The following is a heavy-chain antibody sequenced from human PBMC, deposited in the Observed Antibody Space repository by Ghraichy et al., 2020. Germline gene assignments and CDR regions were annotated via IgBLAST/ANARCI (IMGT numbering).Heavy chain of an antibody. V-gene: IGHV4-4*07. CDR1: GGSISSYY. J-gene: IGHJ4*02. CDR2: IYTSGST. Sequence: TLSLTCTVSGGSISSYYWSWIRQPAGKGLEWIGRIYTSGSTNYNPSLKSRVTMSVDTSKNQFSLKLSSVTAADTAVYYCAREVTSWELPYYFDYWGQGTLVTVSS. CDR3: AREVTSWELPYYFDY. D-gene: IGHD1-26*01.